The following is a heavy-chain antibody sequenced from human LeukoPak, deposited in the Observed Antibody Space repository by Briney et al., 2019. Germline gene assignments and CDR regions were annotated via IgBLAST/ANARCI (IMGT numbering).Heavy chain of an antibody. D-gene: IGHD6-13*01. CDR1: GFTFSSYA. J-gene: IGHJ4*02. CDR2: ISYDGSNK. Sequence: GSLRLSCAASGFTFSSYAMHWVPQAPGKGLEWVAVISYDGSNKYYADSVKGRFTISRDNSKNTLYLQMNSLRAEDTAVYYCARDGIASALSYFDYWGQGTLVTVSS. V-gene: IGHV3-30-3*01. CDR3: ARDGIASALSYFDY.